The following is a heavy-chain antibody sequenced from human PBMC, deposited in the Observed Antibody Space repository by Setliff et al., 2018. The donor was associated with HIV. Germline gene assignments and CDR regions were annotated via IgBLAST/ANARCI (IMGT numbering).Heavy chain of an antibody. V-gene: IGHV4-39*07. J-gene: IGHJ4*02. CDR2: IYYSGST. CDR3: ARLGHYDSSGYYSALYFDS. Sequence: SETLSLTCTVSGGSISSGSYYWSWIRQPPGKGLEWIGSIYYSGSTYYNPSLNSRLTISIDTSKNQFSLKLSSLTAADTAVYYCARLGHYDSSGYYSALYFDSWGQGTLVTVSS. D-gene: IGHD3-22*01. CDR1: GGSISSGSYY.